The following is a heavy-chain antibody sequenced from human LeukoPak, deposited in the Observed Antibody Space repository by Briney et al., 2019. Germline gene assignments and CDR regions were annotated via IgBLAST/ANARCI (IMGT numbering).Heavy chain of an antibody. Sequence: PGGSLRLPCAASGFTFSSYWMSWVRQAPGKGLEWVANIKQDGSEKYYVDSVKGRFAISRDNAKNSLYLQMNSLRAEDTAVYYCARGQWLALGYMDVWGKGTTVTVSS. CDR1: GFTFSSYW. CDR3: ARGQWLALGYMDV. D-gene: IGHD6-19*01. V-gene: IGHV3-7*01. J-gene: IGHJ6*03. CDR2: IKQDGSEK.